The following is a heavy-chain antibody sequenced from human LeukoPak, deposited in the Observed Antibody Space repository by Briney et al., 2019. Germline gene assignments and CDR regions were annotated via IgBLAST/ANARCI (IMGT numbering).Heavy chain of an antibody. CDR2: ISSSGSTI. Sequence: GGSLRLSCAASGFTFSTYEMNWVRQAPGKGLEWVSYISSSGSTIYYADSVKGRFTISRDNSKNTLYLQMNSLRAEDTAVYYCAKDHKSMVRGTYDYWGQGTLVTVSS. CDR1: GFTFSTYE. D-gene: IGHD3-10*01. CDR3: AKDHKSMVRGTYDY. J-gene: IGHJ4*02. V-gene: IGHV3-48*03.